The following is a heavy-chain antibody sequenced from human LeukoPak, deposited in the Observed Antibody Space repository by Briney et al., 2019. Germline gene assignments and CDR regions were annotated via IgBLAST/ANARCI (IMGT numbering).Heavy chain of an antibody. V-gene: IGHV1-18*01. D-gene: IGHD1-1*01. CDR2: ISAYNGNT. J-gene: IGHJ6*02. CDR1: GYTFTSYG. Sequence: ASVKVSCKASGYTFTSYGISWVRQAPGQGLEWMGWISAYNGNTNYAQKLQGRVTMTTDTSTSTAYMELRSLRSDDTAVYYCAREFERPYCYGMDVWGQGTTVTVSS. CDR3: AREFERPYCYGMDV.